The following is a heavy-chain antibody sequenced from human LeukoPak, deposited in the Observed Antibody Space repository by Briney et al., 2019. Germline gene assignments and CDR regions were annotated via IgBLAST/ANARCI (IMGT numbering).Heavy chain of an antibody. D-gene: IGHD3-16*01. CDR2: ISGSGGST. CDR1: GFTFSSYG. V-gene: IGHV3-23*01. J-gene: IGHJ4*02. CDR3: AKGDGYVSYYFDY. Sequence: PGGSLRLSCAASGFTFSSYGMQWVRQAPGKGLEWVSAISGSGGSTYYADSVTGRFTISRDNSKNTLYLQMNSLRAEDTAVYYCAKGDGYVSYYFDYWGQGTLVTVSS.